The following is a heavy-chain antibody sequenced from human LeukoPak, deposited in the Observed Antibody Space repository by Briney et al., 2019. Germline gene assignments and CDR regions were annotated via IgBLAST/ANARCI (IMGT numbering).Heavy chain of an antibody. J-gene: IGHJ5*02. CDR2: IWYDGSNK. Sequence: PGRSLRLSCAASGFTFSSYGMHWVRQAPGKGLEWVAVIWYDGSNKYYADSVKGRFTISRDNSKNTLYLQMNSLRAEDTAVYYCARDSVPWYYYDSSGYPAWGQGTLVTVSS. CDR3: ARDSVPWYYYDSSGYPA. D-gene: IGHD3-22*01. CDR1: GFTFSSYG. V-gene: IGHV3-33*01.